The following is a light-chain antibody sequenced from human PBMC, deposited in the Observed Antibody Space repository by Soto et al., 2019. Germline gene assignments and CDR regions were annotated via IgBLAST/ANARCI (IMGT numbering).Light chain of an antibody. J-gene: IGLJ3*02. CDR3: VLYMGNGIWV. CDR2: STN. CDR1: SGSVSTNYY. V-gene: IGLV8-61*01. Sequence: QTVVTQEPSFSVSPGGTVTLTCGLNSGSVSTNYYPSWYQQTPGQAPRTLIYSTNTRSSGVPDRFSGSILGDNAALTITGAQADDESDYYCVLYMGNGIWVFGGGTKLTVL.